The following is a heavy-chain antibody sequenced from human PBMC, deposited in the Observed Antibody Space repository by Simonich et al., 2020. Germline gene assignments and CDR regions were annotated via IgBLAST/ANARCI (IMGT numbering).Heavy chain of an antibody. V-gene: IGHV1-2*02. CDR2: INTNSGGT. J-gene: IGHJ4*02. Sequence: QVQLVQSGAEGKKPGASVKVSCKASGYTFTGYYMPWVRQAPGQGLEWMGWINTNSGGTNYAQKFQGRVTMTRDTSISTAYMELSRLRSDDTAVYYCARGPSLPDWGQGTLVTVSS. CDR1: GYTFTGYY. CDR3: ARGPSLPD.